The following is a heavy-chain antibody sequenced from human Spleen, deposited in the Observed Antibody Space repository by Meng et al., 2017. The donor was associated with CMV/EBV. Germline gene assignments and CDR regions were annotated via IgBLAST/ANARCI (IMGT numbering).Heavy chain of an antibody. Sequence: GESLKISCAASGFTFSSYEMNWVRQAPGKGLEWGSYISSSGSTIYYADSVKGRFTISRDNAKNSLYLQMNSLRAEDTAVYYCARDGDDSSGYPRNDAFAIWGQGTMVTVSS. V-gene: IGHV3-48*03. D-gene: IGHD3-22*01. J-gene: IGHJ3*02. CDR1: GFTFSSYE. CDR3: ARDGDDSSGYPRNDAFAI. CDR2: ISSSGSTI.